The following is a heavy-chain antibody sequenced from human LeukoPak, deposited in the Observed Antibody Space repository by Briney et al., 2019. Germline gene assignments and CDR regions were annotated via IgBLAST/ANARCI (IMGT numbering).Heavy chain of an antibody. CDR1: GGSISSYY. CDR3: ARQGEQQLVRRWFDS. CDR2: MYYSGSP. J-gene: IGHJ5*01. V-gene: IGHV4-59*08. D-gene: IGHD6-13*01. Sequence: PSETLSLTCTVSGGSISSYYWSWIRQPPGKGLEWIGYMYYSGSPNYNPSLKSRVTISVDRSTNQLSLKLSSVTAADTAVYYCARQGEQQLVRRWFDSWGQGTLVTVSS.